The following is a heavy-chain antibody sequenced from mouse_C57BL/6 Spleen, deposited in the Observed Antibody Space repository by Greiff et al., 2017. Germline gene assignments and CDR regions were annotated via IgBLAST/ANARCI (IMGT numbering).Heavy chain of an antibody. D-gene: IGHD1-1*01. CDR3: AREGKIYYCCWFAY. J-gene: IGHJ3*01. CDR1: GFTFSDYG. Sequence: EVMLVESGGGLVKPGGSLKLSCAASGFTFSDYGMHWVRQAPEKGLEWVAYISSGSSTIYYADKVKGRFTFSRDNAKNTLFLQMTSLRSEDTAMYYCAREGKIYYCCWFAYWGQGTLVTVSA. CDR2: ISSGSSTI. V-gene: IGHV5-17*01.